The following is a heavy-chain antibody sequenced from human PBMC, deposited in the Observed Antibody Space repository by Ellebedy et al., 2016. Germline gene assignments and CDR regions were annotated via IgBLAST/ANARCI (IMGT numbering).Heavy chain of an antibody. CDR2: ISKNGDFK. J-gene: IGHJ3*02. Sequence: AGSLRLSXVASRFVFNNFSMHCVRQTPAKGLAWVATISKNGDFKYYVDSMGGRFTISRDNSMNTVYLQMDSLRPDDTAVYYCTRGYSGSDVYAFDIWGQGAMVTVSS. CDR1: RFVFNNFS. CDR3: TRGYSGSDVYAFDI. V-gene: IGHV3-30*03. D-gene: IGHD1-26*01.